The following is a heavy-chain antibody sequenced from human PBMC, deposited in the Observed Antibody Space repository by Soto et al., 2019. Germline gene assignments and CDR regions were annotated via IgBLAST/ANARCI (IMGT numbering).Heavy chain of an antibody. CDR2: IYYSGST. CDR1: GGSISSSSYY. V-gene: IGHV4-39*01. Sequence: SETLSLTCTVSGGSISSSSYYWGWIRQPPGKGLEWIGSIYYSGSTYSNPSLKSRVTISVDTSKNQFSLKLSSVTAADTAVYYCATVRLVPAAMRGYYYYYGMDVWGPGTTVTVSS. D-gene: IGHD2-2*01. CDR3: ATVRLVPAAMRGYYYYYGMDV. J-gene: IGHJ6*02.